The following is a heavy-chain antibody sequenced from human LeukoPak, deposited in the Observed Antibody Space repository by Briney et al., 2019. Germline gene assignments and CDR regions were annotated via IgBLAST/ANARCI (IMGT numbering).Heavy chain of an antibody. V-gene: IGHV1-18*01. D-gene: IGHD3-22*01. Sequence: ASVKVSCKASGYTFSIYGVTWVRQAPGQGLEWIGWISAYTGKTNYALNLQGRVTMTTDTSTSTAYMELRSLRSDDTAMYYCARISGYDTSGYYLYYFDYWGQGTLVTVSS. CDR3: ARISGYDTSGYYLYYFDY. J-gene: IGHJ4*02. CDR2: ISAYTGKT. CDR1: GYTFSIYG.